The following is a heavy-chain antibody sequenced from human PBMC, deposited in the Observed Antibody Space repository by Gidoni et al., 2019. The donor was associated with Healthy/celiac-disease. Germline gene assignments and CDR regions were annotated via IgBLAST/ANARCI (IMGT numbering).Heavy chain of an antibody. D-gene: IGHD2-2*01. V-gene: IGHV3-23*01. Sequence: EAQLLASGGGVVQHGGSLRLSFAASGVTLRGYAVSWVRQAPGKGLAWVSAISGRGGSTYYADSVKGRFTISRDNSKNTLYLQMTSLRAEDTAVYYCAKATVGYCSSTSCFEDWFDPWGQGTLVTVSS. CDR1: GVTLRGYA. CDR3: AKATVGYCSSTSCFEDWFDP. CDR2: ISGRGGST. J-gene: IGHJ5*02.